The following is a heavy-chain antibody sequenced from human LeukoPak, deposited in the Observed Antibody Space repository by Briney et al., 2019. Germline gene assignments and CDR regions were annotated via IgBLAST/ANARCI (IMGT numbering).Heavy chain of an antibody. J-gene: IGHJ4*02. CDR1: GFTFSSYG. V-gene: IGHV3-30*18. D-gene: IGHD5-12*01. Sequence: GGSLRLSCAASGFTFSSYGMHWVRQAPGKGLEWVAVISYDGSNKYYADSVKGRFTISRDNSKNTLYLQMNSLRAEDTAVYYCAKAREMATIWVGIFDYWGQGTLVTVSS. CDR3: AKAREMATIWVGIFDY. CDR2: ISYDGSNK.